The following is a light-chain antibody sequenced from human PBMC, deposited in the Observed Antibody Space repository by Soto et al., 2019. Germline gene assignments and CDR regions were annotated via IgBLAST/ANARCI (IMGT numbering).Light chain of an antibody. V-gene: IGLV2-14*03. CDR1: SSDVGAYDY. Sequence: QSALTQPASVSGSPGQSITISCNGTSSDVGAYDYVSWYQQHPDKAPKLMIYEVSNRPSGVSNRFSGSKSVNTATLTISGLQADDEADYYCSSYTSSSTRVFGTGTKLTVL. CDR3: SSYTSSSTRV. J-gene: IGLJ1*01. CDR2: EVS.